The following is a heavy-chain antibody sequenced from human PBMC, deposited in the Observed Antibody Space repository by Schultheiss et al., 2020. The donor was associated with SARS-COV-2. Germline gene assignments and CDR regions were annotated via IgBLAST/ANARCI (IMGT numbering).Heavy chain of an antibody. J-gene: IGHJ4*02. CDR1: GFTFSSYA. CDR2: ISGSGGST. CDR3: AKASVGATTEPVFVRYLTY. Sequence: GGSLRLSCAASGFTFSSYAMHWVRQAPGKGLEWVSAISGSGGSTYYADSVKGRFTISRDNSKNTLYLQMNSLRAEDTAVYYCAKASVGATTEPVFVRYLTYWGQGTLVTVSS. D-gene: IGHD1-26*01. V-gene: IGHV3-23*01.